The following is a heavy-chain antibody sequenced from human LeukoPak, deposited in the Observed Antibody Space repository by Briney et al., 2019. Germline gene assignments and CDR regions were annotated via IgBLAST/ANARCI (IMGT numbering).Heavy chain of an antibody. J-gene: IGHJ4*02. CDR1: GFTFSSYW. CDR3: ARPGYSYGRYFDY. Sequence: PGGSLRLSCAASGFTFSSYWMHWGRQAPGKGLGGVSRINSDGSRTIYADSVKGRFTISRDNAKNTLYLQMNSLRAEDTAVYYCARPGYSYGRYFDYWGQGTLVTVSS. V-gene: IGHV3-74*01. D-gene: IGHD5-18*01. CDR2: INSDGSRT.